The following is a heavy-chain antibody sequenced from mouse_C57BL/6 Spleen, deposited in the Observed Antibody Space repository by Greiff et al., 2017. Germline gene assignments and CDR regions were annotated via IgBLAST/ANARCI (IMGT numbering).Heavy chain of an antibody. V-gene: IGHV1-36*01. D-gene: IGHD2-4*01. Sequence: VQLKQSGPVLVKPGPSVKISCKASGFTFTDYYMHWVKQSHGKSLEWIGLVYPYNGGTSYNEKFKGKATLTVDTSSSRAYMELNSLTSEDSAVYYCARAGYDYGGEDHWFAYWGQGTLVTVSA. CDR2: VYPYNGGT. CDR3: ARAGYDYGGEDHWFAY. CDR1: GFTFTDYY. J-gene: IGHJ3*01.